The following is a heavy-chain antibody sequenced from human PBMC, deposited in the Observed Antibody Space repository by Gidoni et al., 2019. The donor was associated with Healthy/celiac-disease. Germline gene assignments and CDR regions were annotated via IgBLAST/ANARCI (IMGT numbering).Heavy chain of an antibody. CDR2: ISWNSGSI. CDR3: AKALYNWLALDAFDI. J-gene: IGHJ3*02. CDR1: GFTFVDSS. V-gene: IGHV3-9*01. Sequence: EVQLVESGGGLVQPGRSLRLSCAASGFTFVDSSMHWVRQAPGKGLEWVSGISWNSGSIGYADSVKGRFTISRDNAKNSLYLQMNSLRAEDTALYYCAKALYNWLALDAFDIWGQGTMVTVSS. D-gene: IGHD1-20*01.